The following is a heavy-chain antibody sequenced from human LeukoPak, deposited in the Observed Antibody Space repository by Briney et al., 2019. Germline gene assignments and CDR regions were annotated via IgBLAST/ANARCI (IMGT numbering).Heavy chain of an antibody. CDR1: GGSISSGSYY. CDR3: ASSSSGSLNFDY. J-gene: IGHJ4*02. D-gene: IGHD3-22*01. V-gene: IGHV4-61*02. Sequence: SETVSLTCTVSGGSISSGSYYWSWIRQPAGKGLEWIGRIYTSGSTNYNPSLKSRVTISVDTSKNQFSLKLSSVTAADTAVYYCASSSSGSLNFDYWGQGTLVTVSS. CDR2: IYTSGST.